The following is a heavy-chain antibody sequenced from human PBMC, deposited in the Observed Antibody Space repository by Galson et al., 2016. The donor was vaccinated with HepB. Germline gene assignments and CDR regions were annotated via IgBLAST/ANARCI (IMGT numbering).Heavy chain of an antibody. Sequence: SLRLSCAASGFIFSNHAMMWVRQAPGKGLEYVSSVTGDGDAAYYADSVKGRFTISRDDAKNSLYLQMNSLRAEDTAVYYCAKGLTTVTTEVDYWGQGTLVTVSS. J-gene: IGHJ4*02. V-gene: IGHV3-64*04. CDR1: GFIFSNHA. CDR2: VTGDGDAA. D-gene: IGHD4-17*01. CDR3: AKGLTTVTTEVDY.